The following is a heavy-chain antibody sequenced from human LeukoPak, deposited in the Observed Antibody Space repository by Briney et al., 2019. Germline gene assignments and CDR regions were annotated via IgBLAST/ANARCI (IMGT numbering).Heavy chain of an antibody. J-gene: IGHJ4*02. CDR1: GGSINNYS. D-gene: IGHD6-6*01. CDR2: IYYSGST. V-gene: IGHV4-59*08. CDR3: ARHRPGPYDY. Sequence: SETLSLTCTISGGSINNYSWSWIRQPPGKGLEWIGYIYYSGSTTYNPSLKSRVTISVDTSKNQFSLSLSSVTAADTAVYYCARHRPGPYDYWGQGTLVTVSS.